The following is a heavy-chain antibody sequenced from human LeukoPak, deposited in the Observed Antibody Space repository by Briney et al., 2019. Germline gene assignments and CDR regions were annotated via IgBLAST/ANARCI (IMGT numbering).Heavy chain of an antibody. CDR3: ARGGYSSGWFFDY. Sequence: SQTLSLTCAISGDSVSSNSAAWNWIGQSPSRGLEWLGRTYYRSKRYNDYAVSVKSRITINLDTSKNQFSLQLNSVTPEDTAVYYCARGGYSSGWFFDYWGQGTLVTVSS. D-gene: IGHD6-19*01. V-gene: IGHV6-1*01. CDR1: GDSVSSNSAA. CDR2: TYYRSKRYN. J-gene: IGHJ4*02.